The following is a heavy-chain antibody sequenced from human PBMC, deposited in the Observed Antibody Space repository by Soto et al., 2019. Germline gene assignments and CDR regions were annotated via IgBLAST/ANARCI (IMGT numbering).Heavy chain of an antibody. Sequence: SDTLSLTCTVSRRSISSRSYYWGWFCPRPGKGLEWIGSIYYSGSTYYNPSLKSRVTISVDTSKNQFSLKLSSVTAADTAVYYCARQDAGTSYYYYGMDVWGQGTTVS. J-gene: IGHJ6*02. CDR2: IYYSGST. V-gene: IGHV4-39*01. CDR3: ARQDAGTSYYYYGMDV. CDR1: RRSISSRSYY. D-gene: IGHD1-7*01.